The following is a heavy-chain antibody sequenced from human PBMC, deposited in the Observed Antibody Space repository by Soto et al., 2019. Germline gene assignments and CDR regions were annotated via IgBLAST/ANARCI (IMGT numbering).Heavy chain of an antibody. CDR3: AKDRGDYGDCNYFDY. D-gene: IGHD4-17*01. J-gene: IGHJ4*02. CDR1: GFTFSSYG. Sequence: QVQLVESGGGVVQPGRSLRLSCAASGFTFSSYGMHWVRQAPGKGLEWVAVISYDGSNKYYADSVKGRFTISRDNSKNTLYLQMNSLRAEDTAVYYCAKDRGDYGDCNYFDYWGQGTLVTVSS. CDR2: ISYDGSNK. V-gene: IGHV3-30*18.